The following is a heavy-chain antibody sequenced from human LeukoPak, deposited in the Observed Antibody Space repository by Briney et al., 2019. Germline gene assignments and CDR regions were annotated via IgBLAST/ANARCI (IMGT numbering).Heavy chain of an antibody. J-gene: IGHJ4*02. V-gene: IGHV3-11*06. D-gene: IGHD6-13*01. CDR1: GYTFSHYY. Sequence: GGSLRLSCAASGYTFSHYYMNWIRQAPGKGLEWISYISASGRDTYYADSVKGRFTTSRDNAKNSLYLQMNSLRAEDTAVYYCSRVGFIAAAVTPDYWGQGTLVTVSS. CDR2: ISASGRDT. CDR3: SRVGFIAAAVTPDY.